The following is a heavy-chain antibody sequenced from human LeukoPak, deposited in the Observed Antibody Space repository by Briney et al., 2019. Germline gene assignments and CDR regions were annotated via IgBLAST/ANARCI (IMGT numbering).Heavy chain of an antibody. Sequence: PSETLSLTCTVSGGSISSYFWNRIRQPPGQRLQWIGYISNTGITKYNPSLKSRVTISADTSKNQFSLILNSVTTADTAVYYCAKASVTTAVLFDSWGQGTLVAVSS. J-gene: IGHJ4*02. CDR3: AKASVTTAVLFDS. CDR1: GGSISSYF. V-gene: IGHV4-59*01. CDR2: ISNTGIT. D-gene: IGHD4-23*01.